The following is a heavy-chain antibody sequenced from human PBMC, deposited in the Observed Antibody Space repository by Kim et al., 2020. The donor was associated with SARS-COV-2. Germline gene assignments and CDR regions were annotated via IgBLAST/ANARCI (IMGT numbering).Heavy chain of an antibody. CDR2: ISWNSGSI. D-gene: IGHD4-17*01. J-gene: IGHJ3*02. V-gene: IGHV3-9*01. CDR3: AKGSRTVDDAFDI. CDR1: GFTFDDYA. Sequence: GGSLRLSCAASGFTFDDYAMHWVRQAPGKGLEWVSGISWNSGSIGYADSVKGRFTISRDNAKNSLYLQMNSLRAEDTALYYCAKGSRTVDDAFDIWGQGTMLTVSS.